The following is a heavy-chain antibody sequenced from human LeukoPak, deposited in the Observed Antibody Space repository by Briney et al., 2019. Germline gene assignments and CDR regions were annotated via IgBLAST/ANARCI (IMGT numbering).Heavy chain of an antibody. CDR1: GGSVSSNSAA. D-gene: IGHD1-26*01. CDR3: ASSGSYRFDY. CDR2: TYYRSKWYS. J-gene: IGHJ4*02. V-gene: IGHV6-1*01. Sequence: SQTLSLTCAISGGSVSSNSAAWNWIRQSPSRGLEWLGRTYYRSKWYSDYAVSVKSRVAINPDTAKNQISLQLNSVTPEDTAVYYCASSGSYRFDYWGQGTLVTVSS.